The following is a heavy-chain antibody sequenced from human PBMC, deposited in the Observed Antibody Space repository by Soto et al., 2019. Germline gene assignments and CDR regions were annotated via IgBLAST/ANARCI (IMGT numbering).Heavy chain of an antibody. V-gene: IGHV3-33*01. CDR1: GFTFSSYG. CDR3: ARGYGSGNPYYMDV. J-gene: IGHJ6*03. D-gene: IGHD3-10*01. CDR2: IWYDGSNK. Sequence: QVQLVESGGGVVQPGTSLRLSCAASGFTFSSYGMHWVRQASGKGLEWVAVIWYDGSNKYYADSVKGRFTISRDNSKNTLYLQMNSLRAEDSAVYYCARGYGSGNPYYMDVWGKGTTVTVSS.